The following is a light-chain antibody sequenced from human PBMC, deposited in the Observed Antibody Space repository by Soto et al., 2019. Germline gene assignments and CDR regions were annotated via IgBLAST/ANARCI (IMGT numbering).Light chain of an antibody. Sequence: DIQMTQSPSTLSASVGERVTITCRASQSVSNWLAWYQQKPGKAPKLLIYDVSSLESGVPSRFIGSGSGTEFILTISSLQPDDFATYYCQQYDSYSWTFDQGTKVEMK. J-gene: IGKJ1*01. CDR3: QQYDSYSWT. CDR2: DVS. CDR1: QSVSNW. V-gene: IGKV1-5*01.